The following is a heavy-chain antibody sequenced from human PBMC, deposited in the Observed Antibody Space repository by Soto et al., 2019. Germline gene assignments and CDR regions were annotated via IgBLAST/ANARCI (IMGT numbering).Heavy chain of an antibody. V-gene: IGHV4-30-2*01. D-gene: IGHD5-18*01. J-gene: IGHJ4*02. Sequence: PSETLSLTCAVSGGSISSGGYSWSWIRQPPGKGLEWIGYIYHSGSTYYNPSLKSRVTISVDRSKNQFSLKLSSVTAAGTAVYYCARLPVDTEIRGFDYWGQGTLVTVSS. CDR3: ARLPVDTEIRGFDY. CDR2: IYHSGST. CDR1: GGSISSGGYS.